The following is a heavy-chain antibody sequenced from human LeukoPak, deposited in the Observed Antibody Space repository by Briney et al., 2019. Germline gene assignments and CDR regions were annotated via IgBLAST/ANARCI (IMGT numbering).Heavy chain of an antibody. J-gene: IGHJ3*02. CDR3: AREGTARDAFDI. CDR1: GFTLSYYA. D-gene: IGHD2-21*02. Sequence: PGRSLRLSCAASGFTLSYYAMHWVRQAPGKGLEWVAFISSDGSDKYYADSMKGRFTISRDNSKNTLYLQMTSLRGEDTAMYYCAREGTARDAFDIWGQGTMVTVSS. V-gene: IGHV3-30*04. CDR2: ISSDGSDK.